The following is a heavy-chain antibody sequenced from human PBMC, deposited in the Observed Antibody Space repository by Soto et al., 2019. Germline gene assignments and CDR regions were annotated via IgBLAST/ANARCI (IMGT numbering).Heavy chain of an antibody. CDR2: ISSHNGNT. V-gene: IGHV1-18*01. Sequence: QVQLVQSGDEVKQPGASVKVSCKASGSTITAYGISWVRQAPGQGLEWMAWISSHNGNTYYAQNLQGRVTMTTDTSTSTAYVELRSSRSDDTAVYDCASSSIAAAGRFDYWGQGALVTVSS. CDR1: GSTITAYG. J-gene: IGHJ4*02. CDR3: ASSSIAAAGRFDY. D-gene: IGHD6-13*01.